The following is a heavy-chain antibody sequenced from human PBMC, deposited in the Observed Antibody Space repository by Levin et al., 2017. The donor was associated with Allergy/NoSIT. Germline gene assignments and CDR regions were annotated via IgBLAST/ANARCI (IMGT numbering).Heavy chain of an antibody. J-gene: IGHJ6*03. CDR2: INHSGST. CDR3: ARGDGGYDFAYYYYYMDG. V-gene: IGHV4-34*01. CDR1: GGSFSGYY. D-gene: IGHD5-12*01. Sequence: SETLSLTCAVYGGSFSGYYWSWIRQPPGKGLEWIGEINHSGSTNYNPSLKSRVTISVDTSKNQFSLKLSSVTAADTAVYYCARGDGGYDFAYYYYYMDGWGKGTTVTVSS.